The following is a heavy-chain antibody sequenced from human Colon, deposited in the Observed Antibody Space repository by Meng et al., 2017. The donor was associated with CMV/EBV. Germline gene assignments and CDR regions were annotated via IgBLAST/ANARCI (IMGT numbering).Heavy chain of an antibody. D-gene: IGHD1-26*01. V-gene: IGHV4-39*07. Sequence: QLPGSGPGLVKPAETLSLTYTASGDPISSGSHSWAWLRQPPGKRLEWIGSMYFSGIADYNPSLKSRVTISLHATQKQFSLRLTSVTAADSAVYFCARDLTNKWFYYWGQGTLVTVSS. CDR1: GDPISSGSHS. CDR2: MYFSGIA. J-gene: IGHJ4*02. CDR3: ARDLTNKWFYY.